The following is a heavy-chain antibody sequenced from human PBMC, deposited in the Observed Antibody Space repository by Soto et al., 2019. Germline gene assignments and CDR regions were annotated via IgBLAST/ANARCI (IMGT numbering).Heavy chain of an antibody. J-gene: IGHJ4*02. CDR2: IYHSGNT. D-gene: IGHD3-16*02. V-gene: IGHV4-4*02. CDR1: GGSISSSNW. CDR3: ASYDYVWGSYRSDY. Sequence: QVQLQESGPGLVRPSGTLSLTCAVSGGSISSSNWWNWGRQPPGKGLEWIGEIYHSGNTNYNPSLKSRVPISVDKSKNQFFLKLSPVTAADTAVYYCASYDYVWGSYRSDYWGQGTLVTVSS.